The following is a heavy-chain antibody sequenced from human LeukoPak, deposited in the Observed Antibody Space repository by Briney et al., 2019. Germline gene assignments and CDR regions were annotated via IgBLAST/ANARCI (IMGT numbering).Heavy chain of an antibody. V-gene: IGHV3-30-3*01. Sequence: PGGSLRLSCAASGFTFSSYAMHWVSQAPGKGLEWVAVISYDGSNKYYADSVKGRFTISRDNSKNTLYLQMNSLRAEDTAVYYCARDNGYYYDSSGYYYVPTLDYWGQGTLVTVSS. CDR1: GFTFSSYA. CDR3: ARDNGYYYDSSGYYYVPTLDY. D-gene: IGHD3-22*01. CDR2: ISYDGSNK. J-gene: IGHJ4*02.